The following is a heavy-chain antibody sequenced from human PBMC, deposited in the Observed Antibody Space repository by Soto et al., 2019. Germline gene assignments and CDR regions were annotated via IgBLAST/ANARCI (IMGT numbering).Heavy chain of an antibody. D-gene: IGHD1-26*01. CDR2: VSPYDGDT. CDR1: GYTFTTYG. V-gene: IGHV1-18*01. CDR3: ARDHGGSYQADSFDP. J-gene: IGHJ5*02. Sequence: QVQLVQSGVEVKKPGASVKVSCKASGYTFTTYGISWGRQAPGQGLEWVGWVSPYDGDTNYADALQGRVTMTTDTSTTTAYMELRSLRSDDTAMYYCARDHGGSYQADSFDPWGQGTLVIVSS.